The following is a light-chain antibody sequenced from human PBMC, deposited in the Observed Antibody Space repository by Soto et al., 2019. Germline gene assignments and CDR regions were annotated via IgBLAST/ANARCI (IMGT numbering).Light chain of an antibody. CDR2: EGT. V-gene: IGLV2-23*01. J-gene: IGLJ1*01. CDR1: SSDVGSYNL. Sequence: QSALTQPASVSGSPGQSITISCTGTSSDVGSYNLVSWYQQHPGKAPKLMIYEGTKRPSGVSNRFSGSKSGNTASLTISGLQAEDEADYYCGSYAGSSFYVFGTGNKVTVL. CDR3: GSYAGSSFYV.